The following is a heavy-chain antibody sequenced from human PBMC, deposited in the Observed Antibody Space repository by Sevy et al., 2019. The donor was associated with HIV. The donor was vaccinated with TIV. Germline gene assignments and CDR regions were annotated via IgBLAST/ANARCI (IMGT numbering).Heavy chain of an antibody. Sequence: GGSLRLSCAASGFTFSSYSMNWVRQAPGKGLEWVSSISSSSSYIYYADSVKGRFTISRDNAKNSLYLQMNSLRAEDTAVYYCARGPFDSVWGSYRCLDYWGQGTLVTVSS. CDR2: ISSSSSYI. CDR3: ARGPFDSVWGSYRCLDY. V-gene: IGHV3-21*01. D-gene: IGHD3-16*02. CDR1: GFTFSSYS. J-gene: IGHJ4*02.